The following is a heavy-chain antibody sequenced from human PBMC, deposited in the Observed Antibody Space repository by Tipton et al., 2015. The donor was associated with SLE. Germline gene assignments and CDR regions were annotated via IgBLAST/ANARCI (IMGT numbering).Heavy chain of an antibody. J-gene: IGHJ4*02. Sequence: RSLRLSCAASGFTFSSYAMHWVRQAPGKGLEWVAVISYDGSNKYYADSVKGRFTISRDNSKNTLYLQMNSLRAEDTAVYYCARDYGSSSLDYWGQGTLVTVSS. V-gene: IGHV3-30-3*01. CDR3: ARDYGSSSLDY. CDR2: ISYDGSNK. CDR1: GFTFSSYA. D-gene: IGHD6-6*01.